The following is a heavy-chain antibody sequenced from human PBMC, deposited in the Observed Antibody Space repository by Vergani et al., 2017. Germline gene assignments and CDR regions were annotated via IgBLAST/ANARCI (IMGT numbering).Heavy chain of an antibody. D-gene: IGHD2-15*01. J-gene: IGHJ4*01. CDR2: ISGSGGFT. CDR1: GFTFTNFA. Sequence: VQLEESGGGVVQPGRSLRLSCAASGFTFTNFAMTWVRQAPGEGLEWVSGISGSGGFTYYADSVKGRFTISRDNSKNTMFLQMNNLRAEDTAVYYCTRSECSGTTCYGHYFDLWGHGILVTVSS. V-gene: IGHV3-23*04. CDR3: TRSECSGTTCYGHYFDL.